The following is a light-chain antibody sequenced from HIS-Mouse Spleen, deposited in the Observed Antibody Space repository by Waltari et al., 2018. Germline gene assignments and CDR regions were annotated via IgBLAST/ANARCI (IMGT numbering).Light chain of an antibody. V-gene: IGLV2-11*01. CDR2: DVS. CDR3: CSYAGSYTRV. J-gene: IGLJ3*02. Sequence: QSALTQPRSVSGSPGQSVTISCTGTSSDVGGYNDVSRYQQHPGKAPKLMIYDVSKRPSGVPDRFSGSKSGNTASLTISGLQAEDEADYYCCSYAGSYTRVFGGGTKLTVL. CDR1: SSDVGGYND.